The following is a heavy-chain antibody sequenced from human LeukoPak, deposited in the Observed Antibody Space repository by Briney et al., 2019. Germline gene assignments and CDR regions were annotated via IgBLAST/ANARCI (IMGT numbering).Heavy chain of an antibody. CDR3: ARVYLYTTGWSAAYYYFMDV. CDR1: TYISSDFV. D-gene: IGHD3-16*02. V-gene: IGHV1-18*01. J-gene: IGHJ6*03. CDR2: VSGDNGQT. Sequence: ASVKVSCKASTYISSDFVISWVRLAPGGGLEWMGWVSGDNGQTNYGHKFYGRVTMTMETSTSTASMELRGLRSDDTAIYYCARVYLYTTGWSAAYYYFMDVWGKGTTVIVSS.